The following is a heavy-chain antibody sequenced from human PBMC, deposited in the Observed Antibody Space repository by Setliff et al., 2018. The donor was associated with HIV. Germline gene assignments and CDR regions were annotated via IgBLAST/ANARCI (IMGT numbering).Heavy chain of an antibody. CDR2: IYHSGST. V-gene: IGHV4-38-2*01. Sequence: SETLSLTCAVSGYSISSGYYWGWIRQPPGKGLEWIGSIYHSGSTYDSPSLKSRVTISVDTSKNQFSLKLSSVTAADTAIYYCARTCSSNWYIGYWGQGTLVTVSS. CDR1: GYSISSGYY. D-gene: IGHD6-13*01. J-gene: IGHJ4*02. CDR3: ARTCSSNWYIGY.